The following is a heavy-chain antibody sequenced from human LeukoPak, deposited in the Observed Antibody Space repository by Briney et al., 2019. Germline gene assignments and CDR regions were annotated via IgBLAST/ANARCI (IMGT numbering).Heavy chain of an antibody. CDR1: GYTFTSYD. D-gene: IGHD3-22*01. CDR3: ARAPHYCYDSSGYYFIWGIGDYYYYMDV. J-gene: IGHJ6*03. V-gene: IGHV1-8*01. CDR2: MNPNSGNT. Sequence: ASVKVSCKASGYTFTSYDINWVRQATGQGLEWMGWMNPNSGNTGYAQKFQGRVTMTRNTSISTAYMELSSLRSEDTAVYYCARAPHYCYDSSGYYFIWGIGDYYYYMDVWGKGTTVTVSS.